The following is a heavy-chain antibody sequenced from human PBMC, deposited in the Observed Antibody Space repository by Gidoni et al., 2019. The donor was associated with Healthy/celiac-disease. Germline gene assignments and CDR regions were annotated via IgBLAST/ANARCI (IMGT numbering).Heavy chain of an antibody. V-gene: IGHV3-30-3*01. CDR2: ISYDGSNK. J-gene: IGHJ6*02. Sequence: QVQLVESGGGVVQPGRSLRLSCAASGFTFSSYAIHWVRQAPGKGLEWVAVISYDGSNKNYADSVKGRFTISRDNSKNTLYLQMNSLRAEDTAVYYCARGITAFGSGKTFYYYYGMDVWGQGTTVTVSS. CDR3: ARGITAFGSGKTFYYYYGMDV. D-gene: IGHD6-13*01. CDR1: GFTFSSYA.